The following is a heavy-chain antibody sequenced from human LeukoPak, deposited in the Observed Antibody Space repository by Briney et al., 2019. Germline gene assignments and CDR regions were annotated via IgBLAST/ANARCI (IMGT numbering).Heavy chain of an antibody. CDR2: IYYIGST. CDR3: ARDDTYFYDSSGHGFDF. V-gene: IGHV4-39*07. D-gene: IGHD3-22*01. J-gene: IGHJ4*02. CDR1: GGSISSSPYY. Sequence: PSETLSLTCTVSGGSISSSPYYWGWVRQPPGKGLEWIGSIYYIGSTHYNPSLKRRVTISVDTSKNQFSLKLSSVTAADTALYFCARDDTYFYDSSGHGFDFWGQGTLVTVSS.